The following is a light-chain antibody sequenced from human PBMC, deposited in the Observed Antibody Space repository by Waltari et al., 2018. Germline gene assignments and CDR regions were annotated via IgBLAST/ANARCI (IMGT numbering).Light chain of an antibody. V-gene: IGLV2-14*03. CDR1: SSDLGGYPY. J-gene: IGLJ2*01. CDR2: DVS. Sequence: QSALTQPASVSAPPGKAITISCTGTSSDLGGYPYLSWYQHHPGKAPKLLIYDVSYRPSGVSNRFSGSKSGGTASLTISGLQADDEADYYCNSYTSSGTLVFGGGTKLTVL. CDR3: NSYTSSGTLV.